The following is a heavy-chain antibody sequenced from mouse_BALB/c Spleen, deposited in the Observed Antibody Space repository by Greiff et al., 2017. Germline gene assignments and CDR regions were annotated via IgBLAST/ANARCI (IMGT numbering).Heavy chain of an antibody. CDR1: GFTFSSFG. D-gene: IGHD2-14*01. CDR2: ISSGSSTI. V-gene: IGHV5-17*02. J-gene: IGHJ3*01. Sequence: EVKLMESGGGLVQPGGSLKLSCAASGFTFSSFGMHWVRQAPEKGLEWVAYISSGSSTIYYADTVKGRFTISRDNPKNSLFLQMTSLRSEDTAMYYCGRGDYRYDGFAYWGQGTLVTVSA. CDR3: GRGDYRYDGFAY.